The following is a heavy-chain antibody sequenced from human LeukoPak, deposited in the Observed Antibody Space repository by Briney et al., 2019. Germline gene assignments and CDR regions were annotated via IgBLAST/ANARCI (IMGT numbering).Heavy chain of an antibody. Sequence: PSETLSLTCTVSGGSISSSSYYWGWIRQPPGKGLEWIGSIYYSGSTYYNPSLKSRVAISVDTSKNQFSLKLSSVTAADTAVYYCARGFTYPAPDAFDIWGQGTMVTVSS. V-gene: IGHV4-39*07. J-gene: IGHJ3*02. CDR2: IYYSGST. CDR1: GGSISSSSYY. CDR3: ARGFTYPAPDAFDI.